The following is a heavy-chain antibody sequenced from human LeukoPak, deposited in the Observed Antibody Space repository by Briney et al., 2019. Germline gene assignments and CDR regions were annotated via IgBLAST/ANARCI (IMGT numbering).Heavy chain of an antibody. CDR1: GFTLSACW. J-gene: IGHJ4*02. V-gene: IGHV3-7*01. Sequence: GGSLRLSCVASGFTLSACWMQWVRQAPGKGPEWVANMHPEVNEKYYADSVMGRFTISRDNAKNSLYLQMDTLGVEDTAVYYCTRGDPDYWGQGTLVTVSS. CDR3: TRGDPDY. D-gene: IGHD2-21*02. CDR2: MHPEVNEK.